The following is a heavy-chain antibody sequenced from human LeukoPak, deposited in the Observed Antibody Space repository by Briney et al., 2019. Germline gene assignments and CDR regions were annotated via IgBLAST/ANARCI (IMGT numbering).Heavy chain of an antibody. Sequence: PGRSLRLSCAASGFSFSDYGMHWVRQAPGKGLEWVAVIWYDGTNKYYEDSVKGRFSISRDDSKDTVYLQMNSLRAEDTAVYYCARRDGDSDRGFDYWGQGTLVTVSS. CDR2: IWYDGTNK. D-gene: IGHD4-17*01. CDR3: ARRDGDSDRGFDY. V-gene: IGHV3-33*01. J-gene: IGHJ4*02. CDR1: GFSFSDYG.